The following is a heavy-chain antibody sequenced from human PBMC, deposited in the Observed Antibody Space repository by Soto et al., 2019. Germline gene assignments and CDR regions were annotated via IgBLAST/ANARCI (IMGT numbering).Heavy chain of an antibody. D-gene: IGHD3-22*01. Sequence: QVQLQESGPGLVKPSQTLSLTCTVSGDFISSGGYYWSWIRQLPGKGLEWIGCIYSSGTTYYNPSLKSRITISVDTSKNQFSLNLSSVTAADTAVYYCARTDSSGYYFVYWGQGTLVTVFS. V-gene: IGHV4-31*03. CDR2: IYSSGTT. J-gene: IGHJ4*02. CDR3: ARTDSSGYYFVY. CDR1: GDFISSGGYY.